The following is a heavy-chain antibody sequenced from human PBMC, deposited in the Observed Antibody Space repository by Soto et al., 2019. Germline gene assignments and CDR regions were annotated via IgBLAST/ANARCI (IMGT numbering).Heavy chain of an antibody. V-gene: IGHV1-3*01. Sequence: ASVKVSGRASGYTFTSYAMHWVRQAPGQRLEWMGWINAGNGNTKYSQKFQGRVTITRDTSASTAYMELSSLRSEDTAVYYCARDPHYYDSSGYWISWFDPWGQGARVTVSS. J-gene: IGHJ5*02. CDR2: INAGNGNT. CDR3: ARDPHYYDSSGYWISWFDP. CDR1: GYTFTSYA. D-gene: IGHD3-22*01.